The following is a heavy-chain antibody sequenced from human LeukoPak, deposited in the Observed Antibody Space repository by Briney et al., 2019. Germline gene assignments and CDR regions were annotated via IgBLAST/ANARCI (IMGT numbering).Heavy chain of an antibody. V-gene: IGHV4-34*01. Sequence: PSETLSLTCAVYGGSFSGYYWSWLRQPPGKGLEWIGEINHSGSTNYNPSLKSRVTISVDTSKNQFSLKLSSVTAADTAVYYCARLHCSSTSCYGPLYYYYGMDVWGKGTTVTVSS. J-gene: IGHJ6*04. CDR1: GGSFSGYY. D-gene: IGHD2-2*01. CDR2: INHSGST. CDR3: ARLHCSSTSCYGPLYYYYGMDV.